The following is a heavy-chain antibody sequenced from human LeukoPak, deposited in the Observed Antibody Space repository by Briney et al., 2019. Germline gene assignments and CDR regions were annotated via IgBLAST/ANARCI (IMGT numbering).Heavy chain of an antibody. CDR1: GYSISGGGYY. CDR2: IYHGGST. D-gene: IGHD2-2*01. J-gene: IGHJ4*02. V-gene: IGHV4-30-2*01. CDR3: ARERGYCRSSSCPEVY. Sequence: SETLSLTCTVSGYSISGGGYYWSWIRQPPGKGLEWIGYIYHGGSTYYNPSLKSRVTMSIDTSKNQFSLRLSSVTAADTAFYFCARERGYCRSSSCPEVYWGQGALVTVSS.